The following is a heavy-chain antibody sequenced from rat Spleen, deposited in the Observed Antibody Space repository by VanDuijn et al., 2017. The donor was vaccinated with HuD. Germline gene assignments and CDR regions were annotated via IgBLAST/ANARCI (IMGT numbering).Heavy chain of an antibody. CDR2: ISYEGSST. J-gene: IGHJ2*01. CDR1: GFTFSDYY. V-gene: IGHV5-22*01. CDR3: ARRTYNSGDYFDY. Sequence: EVQLVESGGGLVQPGRSLKLSCAASGFTFSDYYMAWVRQAPKKGLEWVASISYEGSSTYYGDSVKGRFTISRDNAKSTLYLQMNSLRSEDTATYYCARRTYNSGDYFDYWGQGVMVTVSS. D-gene: IGHD4-3*01.